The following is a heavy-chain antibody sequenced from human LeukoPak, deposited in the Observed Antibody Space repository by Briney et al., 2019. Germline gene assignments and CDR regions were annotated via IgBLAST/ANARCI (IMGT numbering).Heavy chain of an antibody. J-gene: IGHJ3*02. V-gene: IGHV4-59*01. Sequence: SETLSLTCTVPGGSISSYYWSWIRQPPGKGLEWIGYIYYSGSTNYNPSLKSRVTISVDTSKNQFSLKLSSVTAADTAVYYCARKSSGQWLPYDAFDIWGQGTMVTVSS. CDR1: GGSISSYY. CDR2: IYYSGST. CDR3: ARKSSGQWLPYDAFDI. D-gene: IGHD6-19*01.